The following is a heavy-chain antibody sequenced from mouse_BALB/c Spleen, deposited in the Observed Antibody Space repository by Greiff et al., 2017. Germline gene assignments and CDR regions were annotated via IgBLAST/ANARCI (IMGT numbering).Heavy chain of an antibody. Sequence: QVQLQQSGAELVRPGVSVKISCKGSGYTFTDYAMHWVKQSHAKSLEWIGVISTYYGDASYNQKFKGKATMTVDKSSSTAYMELARLTSEDSAIYYCARGGELEGSSGPAYWGQGTLVTVSA. CDR1: GYTFTDYA. CDR2: ISTYYGDA. V-gene: IGHV1S137*01. J-gene: IGHJ3*01. D-gene: IGHD3-1*01. CDR3: ARGGELEGSSGPAY.